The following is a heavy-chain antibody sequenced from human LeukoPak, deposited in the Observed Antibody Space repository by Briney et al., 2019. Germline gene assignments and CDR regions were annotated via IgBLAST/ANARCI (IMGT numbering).Heavy chain of an antibody. V-gene: IGHV3-23*01. CDR3: AKARGRYYNSGNYDFAI. CDR1: GFTFSSYV. Sequence: GGSLRLSCAASGFTFSSYVMSWVRQAPGKGLEWVSTISGSGGSTYYADSVKGRFTISRDNSKNTLYLQMNSLSAEDTAVYYCAKARGRYYNSGNYDFAIWGQGTKVTVSS. D-gene: IGHD3-10*01. J-gene: IGHJ3*02. CDR2: ISGSGGST.